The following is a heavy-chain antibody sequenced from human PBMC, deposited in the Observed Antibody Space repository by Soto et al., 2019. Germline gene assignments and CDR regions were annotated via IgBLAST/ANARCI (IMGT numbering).Heavy chain of an antibody. J-gene: IGHJ4*02. D-gene: IGHD5-18*01. CDR2: ISPYNGNT. V-gene: IGHV1-18*01. Sequence: QVQLVQSGAEVKKPGASVRVSCAASDYSFSNYGISWVRQAPGQGLEWMGWISPYNGNTRSTQKFQDRLTMTTEPSTSTVFMELRSPTSDDTAVYYCARDLSQWAYTHGYGSHWGQGTLVTVSS. CDR3: ARDLSQWAYTHGYGSH. CDR1: DYSFSNYG.